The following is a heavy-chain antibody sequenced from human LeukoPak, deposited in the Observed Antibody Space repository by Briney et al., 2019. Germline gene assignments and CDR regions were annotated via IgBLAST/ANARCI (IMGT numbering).Heavy chain of an antibody. Sequence: GGSLRLSCAASGFTFSSYGMHWVRQAPGKGLEWVAFIRYDGSNKYYADSVKGRFIISRDNSKNTLYLQMNSLRAEDTAVYYCAKVATGTRGVPDYWGQGTLVTVSS. D-gene: IGHD1-1*01. CDR1: GFTFSSYG. J-gene: IGHJ4*02. CDR3: AKVATGTRGVPDY. CDR2: IRYDGSNK. V-gene: IGHV3-30*02.